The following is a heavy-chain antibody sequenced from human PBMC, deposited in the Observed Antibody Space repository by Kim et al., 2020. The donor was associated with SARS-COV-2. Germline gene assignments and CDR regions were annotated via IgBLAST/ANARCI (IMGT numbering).Heavy chain of an antibody. D-gene: IGHD3-3*01. V-gene: IGHV3-64*01. J-gene: IGHJ4*02. CDR1: GFTFSSYA. CDR3: ARASPTYYDFWSGYPLAY. Sequence: GGSLRLSCAASGFTFSSYAMHWVRQAPGKGLEYVSAISSNGGSTYYANSVKGRFTISRDNSKNTLYLQMGSLRAEDMAVYYCARASPTYYDFWSGYPLAYWGQGTLVTVSS. CDR2: ISSNGGST.